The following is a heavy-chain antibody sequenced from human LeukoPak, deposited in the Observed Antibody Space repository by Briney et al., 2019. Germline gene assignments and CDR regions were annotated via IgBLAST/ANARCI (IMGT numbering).Heavy chain of an antibody. V-gene: IGHV1-8*01. Sequence: GASVKVSCKASGYTFTSYDINWVRQATGQGLEWMGWMNPNSGNTGYAQKFQGRVTMTRNTSISTAYMELSSLRSEDTAVYYCARGESGGYQLLYGYYYMDVWGKGTTVTVSS. D-gene: IGHD2-2*02. CDR1: GYTFTSYD. CDR2: MNPNSGNT. J-gene: IGHJ6*03. CDR3: ARGESGGYQLLYGYYYMDV.